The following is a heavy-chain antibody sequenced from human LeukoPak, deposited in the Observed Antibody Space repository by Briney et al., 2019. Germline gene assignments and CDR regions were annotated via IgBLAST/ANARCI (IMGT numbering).Heavy chain of an antibody. Sequence: GGSLRHSCAASGFTFSSYSMNWVRQAPGKGLEWASSISSSSSYIYYADSVKGRFTISRDNAKNSLYLQMNSLRAEDTAVYYCAREDDDYYGSGSYPDYWGQGTLVTVSS. CDR1: GFTFSSYS. CDR2: ISSSSSYI. V-gene: IGHV3-21*01. CDR3: AREDDDYYGSGSYPDY. D-gene: IGHD3-10*01. J-gene: IGHJ4*02.